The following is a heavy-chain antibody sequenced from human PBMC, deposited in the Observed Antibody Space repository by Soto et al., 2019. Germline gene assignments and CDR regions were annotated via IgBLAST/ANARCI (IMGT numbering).Heavy chain of an antibody. V-gene: IGHV3-23*01. D-gene: IGHD6-13*01. CDR1: GLTFSSFA. CDR3: VKSSRTLGDS. CDR2: IDTSGGGT. J-gene: IGHJ4*02. Sequence: EVQLLESGGGLVQPGGSLRLSCAASGLTFSSFAMRWVRQAPGKGLEWVSAIDTSGGGTYYADSVKGRFTISRDNSKYTLYLQMNSLRAEDTAVYYAVKSSRTLGDSWGQGTLVTVSS.